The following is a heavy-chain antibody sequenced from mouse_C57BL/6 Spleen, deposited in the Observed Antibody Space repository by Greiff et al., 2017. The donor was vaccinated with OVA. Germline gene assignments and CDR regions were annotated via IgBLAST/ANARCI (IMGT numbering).Heavy chain of an antibody. CDR3: ERGGGLRRGYARDY. J-gene: IGHJ4*01. Sequence: VQLQQPGAELVKPGASVKMSCKASGYTFTSYWITWVKQRPGQGLAWIGDIYPGSGSTNYHEKFKSKATLTVDTASSAAYMQRSSLTAEDSAVYDGERGGGLRRGYARDYWGQGTAVTVSS. CDR1: GYTFTSYW. CDR2: IYPGSGST. D-gene: IGHD2-4*01. V-gene: IGHV1-55*01.